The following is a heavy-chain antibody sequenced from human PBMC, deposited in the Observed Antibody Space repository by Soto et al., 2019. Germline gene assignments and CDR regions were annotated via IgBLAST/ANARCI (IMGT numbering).Heavy chain of an antibody. CDR1: GYTFTSYY. V-gene: IGHV1-46*03. CDR2: INPSGGST. D-gene: IGHD3-10*01. Sequence: GASVKVSCKASGYTFTSYYIHWVRQAPGQGLEWMGIINPSGGSTSYAQKFQGRVTMTRDTSTSTVYMELSSLRSEDTAVYYCARDHDSMVRGVNPASLYYYGMDVWGQGTTVTVSS. CDR3: ARDHDSMVRGVNPASLYYYGMDV. J-gene: IGHJ6*02.